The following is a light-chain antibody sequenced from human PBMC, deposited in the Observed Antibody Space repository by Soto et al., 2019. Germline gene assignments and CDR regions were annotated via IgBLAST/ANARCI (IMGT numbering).Light chain of an antibody. Sequence: IQLTQSPSSLSASVGDRVTITCRASQDISSYLGWYQQKPGKAPKLLIYAASTLQRGVPSRFSGSGTGTDFTLTISSLQPEDCATYYCQQLNTYPSTFGGGTKVDI. CDR3: QQLNTYPST. CDR2: AAS. J-gene: IGKJ4*01. CDR1: QDISSY. V-gene: IGKV1-9*01.